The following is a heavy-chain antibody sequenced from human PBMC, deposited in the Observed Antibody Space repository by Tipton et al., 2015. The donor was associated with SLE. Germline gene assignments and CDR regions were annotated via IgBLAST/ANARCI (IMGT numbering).Heavy chain of an antibody. J-gene: IGHJ6*02. CDR3: ARDNYYGMDV. Sequence: TLSLTCTVYGYSISSGYYWGWIRQPPGKGLEWIGCFYHSGSTYYNPSLKSRVTISLDTSKNRFSLKLSSVTAADTAVYYCARDNYYGMDVWGQGTTVTVSS. V-gene: IGHV4-38-2*02. CDR2: FYHSGST. CDR1: GYSISSGYY.